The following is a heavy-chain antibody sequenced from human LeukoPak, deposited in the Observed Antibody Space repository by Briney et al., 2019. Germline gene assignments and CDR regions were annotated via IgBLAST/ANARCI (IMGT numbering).Heavy chain of an antibody. D-gene: IGHD4-17*01. CDR3: ARGNYGDHSDDWFDP. V-gene: IGHV4-4*07. J-gene: IGHJ5*02. Sequence: PSETLSLTCTVSGGSISSYYWSWIRQPAGKGLEWIGRIYTSGSTNYNPSLMSRVTMSVDTSKNQFSLKLSSVTAAETAVYYCARGNYGDHSDDWFDPWGQGTLVTVSS. CDR2: IYTSGST. CDR1: GGSISSYY.